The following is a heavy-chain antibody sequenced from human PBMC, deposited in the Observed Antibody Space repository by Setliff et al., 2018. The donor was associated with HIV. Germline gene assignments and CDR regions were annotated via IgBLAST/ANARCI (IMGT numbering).Heavy chain of an antibody. D-gene: IGHD3-10*01. Sequence: GASVKVSCKISGYTLTAYGLNWVRQAPGQGPEWMGWFTSYNNQAEYAPKFQGRVTMTIDTSTSTAYMELRNLKYDDTAVYYCARGGDPPYYFLGMDVWGQGTTVTAP. V-gene: IGHV1-18*01. CDR3: ARGGDPPYYFLGMDV. CDR1: GYTLTAYG. CDR2: FTSYNNQA. J-gene: IGHJ6*02.